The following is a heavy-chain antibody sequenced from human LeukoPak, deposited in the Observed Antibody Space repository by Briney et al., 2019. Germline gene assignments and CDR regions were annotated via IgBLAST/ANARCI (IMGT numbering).Heavy chain of an antibody. J-gene: IGHJ4*02. Sequence: GGSLRLSCTVSRLTVSSNSMSWVRQAPGKGLEWVSFIYSDNTHYSDSVKGRFTISRDNSKNTLFLQMNSLRPEDTAVYYCARDLKTAMDYFDYWGQGALVTVSS. D-gene: IGHD2-2*01. CDR3: ARDLKTAMDYFDY. V-gene: IGHV3-66*03. CDR1: RLTVSSNS. CDR2: IYSDNT.